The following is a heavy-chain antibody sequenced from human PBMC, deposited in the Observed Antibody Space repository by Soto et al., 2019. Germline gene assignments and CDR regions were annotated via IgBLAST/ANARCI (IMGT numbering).Heavy chain of an antibody. CDR3: AQRDEYWGFFY. CDR1: GFTFDDFA. CDR2: ISWNSDSI. V-gene: IGHV3-9*01. J-gene: IGHJ4*02. Sequence: EVQLVESGGGLVQPGRSLRLSCAASGFTFDDFAMHWVRQAPGKDLEWVSGISWNSDSIGYADSVKGRFIISRDNAKNSLYLQMNSLRAEDTALYYCAQRDEYWGFFYWGQGTLVTVSS. D-gene: IGHD2-15*01.